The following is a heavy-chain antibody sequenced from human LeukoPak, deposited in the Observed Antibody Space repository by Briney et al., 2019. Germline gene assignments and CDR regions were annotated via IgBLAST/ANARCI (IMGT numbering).Heavy chain of an antibody. D-gene: IGHD2-15*01. Sequence: PGGSLRLSCAASGFTVSSNYMTWVRQAPGKGLEWVSLIYSGGSTYYTDSVKGRFTISRDNTKNTVYLQMNSLRAEDTAVYYCARGYCSGGSCYSDWFDPWGRGTLVTVSS. CDR1: GFTVSSNY. V-gene: IGHV3-53*01. CDR3: ARGYCSGGSCYSDWFDP. CDR2: IYSGGST. J-gene: IGHJ5*02.